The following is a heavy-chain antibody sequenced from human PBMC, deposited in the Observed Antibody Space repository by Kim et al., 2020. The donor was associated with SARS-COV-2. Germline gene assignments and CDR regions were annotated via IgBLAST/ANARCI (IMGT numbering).Heavy chain of an antibody. Sequence: SETLSLTCTVSGGSISSYYWSWIRQPPGKGLEWIGYIYYSGSTNYNPSLKSRVTISVDTSKNQFSLKLSSVTAADTAVYYCARSPHTDYDFWSGYYWDYYYMDVWGKGTTVTVSS. CDR1: GGSISSYY. CDR3: ARSPHTDYDFWSGYYWDYYYMDV. D-gene: IGHD3-3*01. CDR2: IYYSGST. J-gene: IGHJ6*03. V-gene: IGHV4-59*01.